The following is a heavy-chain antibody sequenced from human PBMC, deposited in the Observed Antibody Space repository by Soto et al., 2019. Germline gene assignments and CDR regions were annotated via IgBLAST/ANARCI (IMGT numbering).Heavy chain of an antibody. Sequence: PSETPSLTSTVSGGSISSGDYYWSWIRQPPGKGLEWIGYIYYSGSTYYNPSLKSRVTISVDTSKNQFSLKLSSVTAADTAVYYCARDPRRYAPRPGVDWGHGTMFTVSS. D-gene: IGHD2-2*01. J-gene: IGHJ4*01. CDR1: GGSISSGDYY. CDR2: IYYSGST. CDR3: ARDPRRYAPRPGVD. V-gene: IGHV4-30-4*01.